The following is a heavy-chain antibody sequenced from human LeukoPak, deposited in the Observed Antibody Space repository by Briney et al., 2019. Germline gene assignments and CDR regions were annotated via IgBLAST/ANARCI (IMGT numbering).Heavy chain of an antibody. J-gene: IGHJ4*02. V-gene: IGHV3-23*01. CDR3: AHAGSNYHYGFLDY. CDR1: GFIFSSFA. CDR2: ISDSGDST. Sequence: GGSLRLSCAASGFIFSSFAMSWVRQAPGKGLEWVSSISDSGDSTYYADSVKGRFTISRDNSKNTLYLQMSSLRAEDTAVYHCAHAGSNYHYGFLDYWGQGTLVTVSS. D-gene: IGHD3-22*01.